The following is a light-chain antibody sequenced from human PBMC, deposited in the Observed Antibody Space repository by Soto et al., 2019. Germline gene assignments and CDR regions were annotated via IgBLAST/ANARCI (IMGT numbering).Light chain of an antibody. V-gene: IGKV3-20*01. CDR1: QSVSSSY. Sequence: EIVLTQSPATLSVSPGERATLSCRASQSVSSSYLACYQQKPGQAPRLLIYGASTRATGIPDRFSGSGAGTDVTLTISRLEPEDSSLYFCQQYRPAPAITFGQGTRLEI. CDR2: GAS. J-gene: IGKJ5*01. CDR3: QQYRPAPAIT.